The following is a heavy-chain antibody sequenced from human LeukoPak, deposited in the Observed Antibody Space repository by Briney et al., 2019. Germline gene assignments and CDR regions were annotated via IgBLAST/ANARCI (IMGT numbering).Heavy chain of an antibody. CDR2: IIPIFGTA. D-gene: IGHD6-19*01. CDR1: GYTFTGYG. Sequence: GASVKASCKASGYTFTGYGISWVRQAPGQGLEWMGGIIPIFGTANYAQKFQGRVTITADESTSTAYMELSSLRSEDTAVYYCARQDSSGWYGYWGQGTLVTVSS. J-gene: IGHJ4*02. CDR3: ARQDSSGWYGY. V-gene: IGHV1-69*13.